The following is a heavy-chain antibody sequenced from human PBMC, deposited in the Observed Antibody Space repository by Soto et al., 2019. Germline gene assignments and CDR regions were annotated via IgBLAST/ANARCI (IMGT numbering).Heavy chain of an antibody. D-gene: IGHD6-13*01. CDR1: GGSISSGDCY. CDR2: IYYSGST. CDR3: AREQGRYSSPHFDY. Sequence: SETLSLTCTVSGGSISSGDCYWSWIRQPPGKGLEWIGYIYYSGSTYYNPSLKSRVTISVDTSKKQFSLKLSSVTAADTAVYYCAREQGRYSSPHFDYWGQGTLVTVSS. J-gene: IGHJ4*02. V-gene: IGHV4-30-4*01.